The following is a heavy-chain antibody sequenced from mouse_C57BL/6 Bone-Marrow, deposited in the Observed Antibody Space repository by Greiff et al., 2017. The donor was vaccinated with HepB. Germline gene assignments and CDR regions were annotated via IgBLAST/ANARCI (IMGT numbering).Heavy chain of an antibody. J-gene: IGHJ2*01. Sequence: LVESGPELVKPGASVKISCKASGYAFSSSWMNWVKQRPGKGLEWIGRIYPGDGDTNYNGKFKGKATLTADKSSSTAYMQLSSLTSEDSAVYFCARTGRGNYFDYWGQGTTLTVSS. CDR2: IYPGDGDT. V-gene: IGHV1-82*01. CDR1: GYAFSSSW. CDR3: ARTGRGNYFDY. D-gene: IGHD4-1*01.